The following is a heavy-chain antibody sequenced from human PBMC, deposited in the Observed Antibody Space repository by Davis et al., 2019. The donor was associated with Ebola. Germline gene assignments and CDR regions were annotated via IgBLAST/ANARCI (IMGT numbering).Heavy chain of an antibody. CDR3: ARFRYCSGGSCWDYYYYYGMDV. CDR1: GYTFTSYG. Sequence: AASVKVSCKASGYTFTSYGISWVRQAPGQGLEWMGWISAYNGNTNYAQKLQGRVTMTTDTSTSTAYMELRSLRSDDTAVYYCARFRYCSGGSCWDYYYYYGMDVWGQGTTVTVSS. V-gene: IGHV1-18*01. D-gene: IGHD2-15*01. J-gene: IGHJ6*02. CDR2: ISAYNGNT.